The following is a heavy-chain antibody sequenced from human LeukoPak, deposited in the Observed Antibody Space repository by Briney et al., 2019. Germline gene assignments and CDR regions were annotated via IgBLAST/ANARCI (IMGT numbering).Heavy chain of an antibody. V-gene: IGHV1-8*01. D-gene: IGHD2-2*01. CDR1: GYTFTSYD. J-gene: IGHJ5*02. CDR2: MNPNSGNT. CDR3: ARDGRISVVPAATGFDP. Sequence: ASVKVSCKASGYTFTSYDINWVRQATGQGLEWMGWMNPNSGNTGYAQKFQGRVTMTRNTSISTAYMELSSLRSEDTAVYYCARDGRISVVPAATGFDPWGQGTLVTVSS.